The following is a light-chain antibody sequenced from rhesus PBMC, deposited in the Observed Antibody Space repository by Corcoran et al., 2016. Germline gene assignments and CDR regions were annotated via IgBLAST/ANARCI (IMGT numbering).Light chain of an antibody. CDR2: KAS. Sequence: DIQMTQYPSYLSASVGDTVTITCRASQSISSWLAWYRQKPRKAHKLLIYKASSLQSGVPSRVSGSGSGTDFTLTISSMQSEDFATYYFQQYSSSPPFTFGLGTKLDIK. V-gene: IGKV1-22*01. J-gene: IGKJ3*01. CDR3: QQYSSSPPFT. CDR1: QSISSW.